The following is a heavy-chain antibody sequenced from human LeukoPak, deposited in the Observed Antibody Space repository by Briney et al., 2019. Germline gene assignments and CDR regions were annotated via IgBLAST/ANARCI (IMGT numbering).Heavy chain of an antibody. CDR3: VRDYSNFVQGD. CDR1: GDSISSSHYY. Sequence: PSETLSLTCTASGDSISSSHYYWGWIRQSPGKGLEWIGSIYSGGETHYNPSLNSRVTIFLDTSKNRFSLNLISVTATDTAVYYCVRDYSNFVQGDWGQGTLVTVSS. D-gene: IGHD4-11*01. CDR2: IYSGGET. J-gene: IGHJ4*02. V-gene: IGHV4-39*02.